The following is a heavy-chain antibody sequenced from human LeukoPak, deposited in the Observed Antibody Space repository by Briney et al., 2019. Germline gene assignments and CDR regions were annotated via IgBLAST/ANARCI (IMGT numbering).Heavy chain of an antibody. Sequence: GSSVKVSCKASGGTFSSYAISWVRQAPGQGLEWMGGIIPIFGTANYAQKFQGRVTITTDESTSTAYMELSSLRSEDTAVYYCASYILTGYYFDYWGQGTLVTVSS. CDR3: ASYILTGYYFDY. CDR2: IIPIFGTA. J-gene: IGHJ4*02. V-gene: IGHV1-69*05. CDR1: GGTFSSYA. D-gene: IGHD3-9*01.